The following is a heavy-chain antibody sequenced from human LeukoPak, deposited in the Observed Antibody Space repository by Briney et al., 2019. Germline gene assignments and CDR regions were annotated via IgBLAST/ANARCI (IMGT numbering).Heavy chain of an antibody. D-gene: IGHD1-26*01. CDR3: VRSPTYYNMDV. J-gene: IGHJ6*03. Sequence: GGSLRLSCAASGFTFSSYAMSWVRQAPGKGLEWVSAISGSGGSTYYADSVKGRFTISRDHSQSTVDLQMNTLGGADTAVYYCVRSPTYYNMDVWGKGTTVTVSS. CDR2: ISGSGGST. V-gene: IGHV3-23*01. CDR1: GFTFSSYA.